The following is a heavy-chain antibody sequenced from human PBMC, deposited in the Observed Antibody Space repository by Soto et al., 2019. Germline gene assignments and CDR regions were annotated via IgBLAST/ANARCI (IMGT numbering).Heavy chain of an antibody. CDR1: GGSFSGYY. CDR3: ARGSGDNWNHAIWFDP. CDR2: INHSGST. V-gene: IGHV4-34*01. D-gene: IGHD1-1*01. J-gene: IGHJ5*02. Sequence: QSQTLSLTCAVYGGSFSGYYWSWIRQPPGKGLEWIGEINHSGSTNYNPSLKSRVTISVDTSKNQFSLKLSSVTAADTAVYYCARGSGDNWNHAIWFDPWGQGTLVTVSS.